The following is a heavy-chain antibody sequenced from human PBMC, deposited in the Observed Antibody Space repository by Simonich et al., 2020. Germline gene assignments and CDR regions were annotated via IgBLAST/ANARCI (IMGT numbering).Heavy chain of an antibody. V-gene: IGHV1-2*02. J-gene: IGHJ3*02. CDR3: ARVRFEAFDI. CDR1: GYTFTGYY. Sequence: QVQLVQSGAEVKKPGASVKVSCKASGYTFTGYYMHWVRQAPGQGLEWVGWINPNRGGTNYAQKLQGRVTMTRDTSISTAYMELSRLRSDDTAVYYCARVRFEAFDIWGQGTMVTVSS. CDR2: INPNRGGT.